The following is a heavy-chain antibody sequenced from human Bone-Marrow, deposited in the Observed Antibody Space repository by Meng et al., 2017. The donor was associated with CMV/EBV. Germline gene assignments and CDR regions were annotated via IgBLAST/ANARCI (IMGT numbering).Heavy chain of an antibody. CDR1: GFTFSDYY. CDR2: ISSSSSYT. D-gene: IGHD2/OR15-2a*01. CDR3: ARGVAEYLGWEMGH. V-gene: IGHV3-11*06. Sequence: QVALVESGGGLVKPGGSLRLSCAAFGFTFSDYYMSWIRQAPGKGLEWVSYISSSSSYTNYADSVKGRFTISRDNAKNTLYLEMNSLRVEDTAVYYCARGVAEYLGWEMGHWGQGTLVTVSS. J-gene: IGHJ4*02.